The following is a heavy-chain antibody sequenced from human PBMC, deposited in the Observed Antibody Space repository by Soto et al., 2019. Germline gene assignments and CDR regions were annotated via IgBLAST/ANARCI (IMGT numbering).Heavy chain of an antibody. J-gene: IGHJ4*02. CDR1: GGSLSVYY. V-gene: IGHV4-59*01. Sequence: PSETLSLTCTISGGSLSVYYWSWIRQSPGKGLEWLAFIYNTGSAYYNPSLKSRLTISIGTSRNDFSLNLRSVTAADTAVYFCARLGGDNFEFDYWGRGTLVTVSS. D-gene: IGHD3-9*01. CDR2: IYNTGSA. CDR3: ARLGGDNFEFDY.